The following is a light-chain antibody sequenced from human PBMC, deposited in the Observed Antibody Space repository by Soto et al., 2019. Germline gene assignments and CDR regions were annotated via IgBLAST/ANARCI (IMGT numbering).Light chain of an antibody. V-gene: IGKV3-20*01. CDR2: GAS. CDR1: QSVSSSF. J-gene: IGKJ5*01. CDR3: QQYSSSPIT. Sequence: EIVWTQSPGTLSLSPGERATLSCRASQSVSSSFLAWYQQKPGQAPRLLIYGASSRATGIPDRFSGSGSGTDFTLTISRLEPEDFAVYYCQQYSSSPITFGQGTRLEIK.